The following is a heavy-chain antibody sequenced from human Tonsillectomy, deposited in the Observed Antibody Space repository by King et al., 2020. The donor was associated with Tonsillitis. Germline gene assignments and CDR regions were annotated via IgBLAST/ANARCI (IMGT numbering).Heavy chain of an antibody. J-gene: IGHJ4*02. V-gene: IGHV5-51*01. D-gene: IGHD3-10*01. CDR3: ARPSMVRGVTRFFDY. CDR2: IYPGDSDT. Sequence: QLVQSGAEVKKPGESLKISCKGSGYSFTSYWIGWVRQMPGKGLEWMGIIYPGDSDTRYSPPFQGQFTISADKSISTAYLQWSSLKASDTAMYYCARPSMVRGVTRFFDYWGQGTLVTVSS. CDR1: GYSFTSYW.